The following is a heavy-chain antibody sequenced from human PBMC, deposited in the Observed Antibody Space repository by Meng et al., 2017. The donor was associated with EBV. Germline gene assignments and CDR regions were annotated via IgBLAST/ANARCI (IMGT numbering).Heavy chain of an antibody. D-gene: IGHD2-15*01. CDR1: GYTFNSYA. CDR2: INAGNGNT. V-gene: IGHV1-3*01. CDR3: ARRGGVADWFDP. Sequence: QVHLVQSGAEVKKAAAPVKVSCKASGYTFNSYAMHWVRQAPGQRLEWMGWINAGNGNTKYSQKFQGRVTITRDTSASTAYMELSSLRSEDTAVYYCARRGGVADWFDPWGQGTLVTVSS. J-gene: IGHJ5*02.